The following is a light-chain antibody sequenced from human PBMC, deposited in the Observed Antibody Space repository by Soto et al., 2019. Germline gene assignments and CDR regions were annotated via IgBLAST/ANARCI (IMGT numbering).Light chain of an antibody. CDR1: SSDVGAYNS. Sequence: QSALAQPASVSGSPGQSITISCTGTSSDVGAYNSVSWYQQHPHRAPQVIIYKGTQRPSGVSNRFSGSTSGNAASLTIPALQADDEADYFCTSYSRYRVLVFGGGTKVTVL. J-gene: IGLJ3*02. V-gene: IGLV2-14*02. CDR3: TSYSRYRVLV. CDR2: KGT.